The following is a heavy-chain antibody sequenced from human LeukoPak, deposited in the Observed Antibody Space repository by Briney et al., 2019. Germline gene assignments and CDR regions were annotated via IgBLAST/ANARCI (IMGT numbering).Heavy chain of an antibody. V-gene: IGHV6-1*01. CDR1: GDSVSSNSAA. J-gene: IGHJ4*02. Sequence: SQTLSLTCAISGDSVSSNSAAWNWIRQSPSRGLEWLGRTYYRSKWYNDYAVSVKSRITINPDTSKNQFSLQLSSVTAADTAVYYCARSRLPRIYYDSSADNMYYFDYWGQGTLVTVSS. CDR2: TYYRSKWYN. D-gene: IGHD3-22*01. CDR3: ARSRLPRIYYDSSADNMYYFDY.